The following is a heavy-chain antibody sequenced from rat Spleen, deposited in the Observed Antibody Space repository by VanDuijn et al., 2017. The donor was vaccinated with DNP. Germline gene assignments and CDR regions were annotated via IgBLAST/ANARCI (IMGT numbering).Heavy chain of an antibody. CDR1: GHSITNSYR. CDR3: ASTHYRRDVNCFAY. CDR2: VNSAGNT. J-gene: IGHJ3*01. V-gene: IGHV3-3*01. D-gene: IGHD1-1*01. Sequence: EVQLQESGPGLVKPSQSLSLTCSVTGHSITNSYRWNWIRKFPGNKLEWMGYVNSAGNTRYNPSLKSRISITRDISKNQLFMQVDSVTAEYTASYYIASTHYRRDVNCFAYWGPSTLVSVSS.